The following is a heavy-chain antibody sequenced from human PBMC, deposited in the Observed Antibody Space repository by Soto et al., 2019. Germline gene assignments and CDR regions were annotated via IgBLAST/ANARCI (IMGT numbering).Heavy chain of an antibody. D-gene: IGHD2-2*02. Sequence: GGSLRLSCAASGFTFSSYSMNWVRQAPGKGLEWVSSISSSSSYIYYADSVKGRFTISRDNAKNSLYLQMNSLRAEDTAVYYCARDRCSSTSCYNYYYCMDVWGQGTTVTVSS. CDR1: GFTFSSYS. CDR2: ISSSSSYI. V-gene: IGHV3-21*01. J-gene: IGHJ6*02. CDR3: ARDRCSSTSCYNYYYCMDV.